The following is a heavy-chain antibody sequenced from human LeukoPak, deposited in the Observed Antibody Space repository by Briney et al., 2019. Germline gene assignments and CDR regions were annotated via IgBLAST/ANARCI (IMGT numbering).Heavy chain of an antibody. D-gene: IGHD7-27*01. CDR2: IYYSGST. CDR1: GGSISSYY. Sequence: PSETLSLTCTVSGGSISSYYWSWIRQPPGKGLEWIGYIYYSGSTYYNPSLKSRVTISVDKSANQFSLNLSSVTAADTAVYYCARFSPRAMGNYLDFWGQGTLVTVSS. CDR3: ARFSPRAMGNYLDF. V-gene: IGHV4-59*12. J-gene: IGHJ4*02.